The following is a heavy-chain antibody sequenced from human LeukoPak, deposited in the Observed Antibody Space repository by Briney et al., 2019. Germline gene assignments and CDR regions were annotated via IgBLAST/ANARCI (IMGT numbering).Heavy chain of an antibody. V-gene: IGHV3-23*01. CDR1: GFTFSSYA. CDR3: AKAEGYDSSGYSFDI. D-gene: IGHD3-22*01. Sequence: GGSLRLSCAASGFTFSSYAMSWVRQAPGKGLEWVSAISGSGGSTYYADSVKGRFTISRDNSKNTLYLQMNGLRAEDTAVYYCAKAEGYDSSGYSFDIWGQGTMVTVSS. J-gene: IGHJ3*02. CDR2: ISGSGGST.